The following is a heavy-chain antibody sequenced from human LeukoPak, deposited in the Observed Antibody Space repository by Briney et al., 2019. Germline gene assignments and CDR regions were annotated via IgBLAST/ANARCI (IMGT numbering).Heavy chain of an antibody. V-gene: IGHV3-21*01. Sequence: GGSLRLSCAASGFTFSSYSMNWVRQAPGKGLEWVSSISSSSSYIYYADSVKGRFTISRDNAKNSLYLQMNSLRGEDTAVYFRARADTAMVYFDYWGQGTLVTVSS. D-gene: IGHD5-18*01. CDR2: ISSSSSYI. J-gene: IGHJ4*02. CDR3: ARADTAMVYFDY. CDR1: GFTFSSYS.